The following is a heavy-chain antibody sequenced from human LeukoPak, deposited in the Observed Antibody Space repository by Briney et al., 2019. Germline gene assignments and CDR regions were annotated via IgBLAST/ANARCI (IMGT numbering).Heavy chain of an antibody. CDR1: GYTFTGYY. D-gene: IGHD6-13*01. Sequence: ASVKVSCKASGYTFTGYYMHWVRQAPGQGLEWMGWINPNSGGTNYAQKFQGRVTMTRDTSIRTAYMELSRLRSDDTAVYYCARDRGIAAAGDYWGQGTLVTVSS. V-gene: IGHV1-2*02. J-gene: IGHJ4*02. CDR3: ARDRGIAAAGDY. CDR2: INPNSGGT.